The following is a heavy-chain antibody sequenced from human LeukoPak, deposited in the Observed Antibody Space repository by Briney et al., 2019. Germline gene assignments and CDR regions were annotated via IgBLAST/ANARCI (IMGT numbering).Heavy chain of an antibody. D-gene: IGHD6-19*01. V-gene: IGHV3-21*01. CDR1: GFTFSNYY. CDR2: ISSGSSYI. J-gene: IGHJ4*02. CDR3: ATGVRGYNSALDY. Sequence: GGSLRLYRAASGFTFSNYYMNWVRQAPGKGLEWVSSISSGSSYIYYADSLKGRFTISRDNAKNSLYLQMNSLRAEDTAVYYCATGVRGYNSALDYWGQGTLVTVSP.